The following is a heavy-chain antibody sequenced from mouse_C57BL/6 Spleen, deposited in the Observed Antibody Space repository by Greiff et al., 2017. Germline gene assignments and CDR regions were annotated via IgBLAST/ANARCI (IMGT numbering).Heavy chain of an antibody. Sequence: VQLQQSGAELARPGASVKMSCKASGYTFPSYTMHWVKQRPGQGLEWIGYINPSSGYTKYNQKFKDKATLTADKSSSTAYMQLSSLTSEDSAVYYCAGTTVVGYFDVWGTGTTVTVSS. D-gene: IGHD1-1*01. CDR3: AGTTVVGYFDV. V-gene: IGHV1-4*01. J-gene: IGHJ1*03. CDR1: GYTFPSYT. CDR2: INPSSGYT.